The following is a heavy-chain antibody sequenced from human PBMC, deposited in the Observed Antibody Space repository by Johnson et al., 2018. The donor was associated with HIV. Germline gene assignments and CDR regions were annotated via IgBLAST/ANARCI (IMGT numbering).Heavy chain of an antibody. CDR1: AFTFSNYA. CDR3: ARDPGNLHCGGACYPEDGFDL. Sequence: QVQLVESGGGLVQPGGSLRLACAASAFTFSNYAMHWVRQAPGKGLEWVAVISYDGSSKYYAESLKGRISISRDNSMNTLYLQMNNLRGEDTAVYYCARDPGNLHCGGACYPEDGFDLWGQGTMVIVSS. D-gene: IGHD2-21*02. J-gene: IGHJ3*01. V-gene: IGHV3-30*14. CDR2: ISYDGSSK.